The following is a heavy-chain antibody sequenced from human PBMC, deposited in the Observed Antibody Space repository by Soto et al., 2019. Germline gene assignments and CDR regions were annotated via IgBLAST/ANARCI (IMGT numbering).Heavy chain of an antibody. Sequence: QITLKESGHTLVKPTQTLTLTCTVSGFSVSARGVGVGWIRQPPGKALEWLGIIYWNDDKRYSPSLKSRLTITKDTSKNQVVLTMTNMDPVDPATYYCAHSPWGAAPDYWGQGTLVTVSS. V-gene: IGHV2-5*01. D-gene: IGHD3-16*01. CDR1: GFSVSARGVG. CDR3: AHSPWGAAPDY. CDR2: IYWNDDK. J-gene: IGHJ4*02.